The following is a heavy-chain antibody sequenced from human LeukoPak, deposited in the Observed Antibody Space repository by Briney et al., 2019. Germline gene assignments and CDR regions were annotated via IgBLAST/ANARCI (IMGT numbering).Heavy chain of an antibody. CDR3: AKARVATYGTYYFDY. CDR2: ISGSGGDT. D-gene: IGHD1-1*01. CDR1: GFTFSSYA. V-gene: IGHV3-23*01. J-gene: IGHJ4*02. Sequence: GGSLRLSCAASGFTFSSYAMKWVRQAPGKGLEWVSISGSGGDTYYANSVKARFTISRDNSKNTLHLQMNSLRAEDTAVYYCAKARVATYGTYYFDYWGQGTLVTVSS.